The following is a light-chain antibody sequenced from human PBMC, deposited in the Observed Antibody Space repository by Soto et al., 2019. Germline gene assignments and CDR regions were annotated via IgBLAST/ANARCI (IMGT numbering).Light chain of an antibody. J-gene: IGKJ1*01. Sequence: EIVMTQSPATLSVSPGERATLSCRASQSISSNLAWYQQKPGQAPRLLLFGASTRATGVPARFSGSGSGTEFTLTVSSLRSEDSAVYYCQQYDYWPPSTFGQGTKVDI. V-gene: IGKV3-15*01. CDR1: QSISSN. CDR3: QQYDYWPPST. CDR2: GAS.